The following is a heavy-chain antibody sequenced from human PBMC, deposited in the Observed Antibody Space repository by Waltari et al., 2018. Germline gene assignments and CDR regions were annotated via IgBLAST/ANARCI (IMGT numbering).Heavy chain of an antibody. Sequence: QVQLVQSGAEVKKPGASVKVSCKAYGYTFNSYDLNWVRQATGHGLECSGWMKPNSGNTGYAQKFQGQVTMTRNTAISPAYMELLSLRSDDTAVYYCAGGMGAFDIWGQGTMFTVSS. J-gene: IGHJ3*02. D-gene: IGHD3-16*01. CDR2: MKPNSGNT. V-gene: IGHV1-8*01. CDR3: AGGMGAFDI. CDR1: GYTFNSYD.